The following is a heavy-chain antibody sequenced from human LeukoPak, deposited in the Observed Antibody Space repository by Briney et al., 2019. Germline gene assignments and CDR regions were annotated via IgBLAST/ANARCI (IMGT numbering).Heavy chain of an antibody. Sequence: PSETLSLTCTVSGGSISSYYWSWIRQPPGKGLEWIGEINHSGSTNYNPSLKSRVTISVDTSKNQFSLKLSSVTAADTAVYYCARRVLRYFDWLPRPLYYFDYWGQGTLVTVSS. V-gene: IGHV4-34*01. D-gene: IGHD3-9*01. CDR2: INHSGST. J-gene: IGHJ4*02. CDR3: ARRVLRYFDWLPRPLYYFDY. CDR1: GGSISSYY.